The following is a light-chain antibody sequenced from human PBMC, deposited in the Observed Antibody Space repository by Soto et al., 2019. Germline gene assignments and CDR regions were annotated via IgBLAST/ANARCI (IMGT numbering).Light chain of an antibody. V-gene: IGKV1-5*03. CDR1: QSISSW. Sequence: DIQMTQSPSTLSAFVGDRVTIACRASQSISSWLAWYQQKPGKAPKVLIYKASSLQSGVPSRFSGSGSGTEFTLTISNLQPDDFATYYCKQYDTYPRTFGRGTKVEIK. CDR2: KAS. CDR3: KQYDTYPRT. J-gene: IGKJ4*01.